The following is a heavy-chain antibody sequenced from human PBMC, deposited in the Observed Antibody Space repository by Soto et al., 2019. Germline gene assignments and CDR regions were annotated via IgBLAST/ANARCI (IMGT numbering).Heavy chain of an antibody. CDR2: ISAYNGNT. CDR1: GDIFTGYG. D-gene: IGHD3-22*01. Sequence: ASVKVSCKASGDIFTGYGISWVRQAPGQGLEWMGWISAYNGNTNYAQKFQGRVTMTTDTSTSTAYMELRSLRSDDTAVYYCARDQEGITMIVGGTWGQGTLVT. CDR3: ARDQEGITMIVGGT. V-gene: IGHV1-18*01. J-gene: IGHJ5*02.